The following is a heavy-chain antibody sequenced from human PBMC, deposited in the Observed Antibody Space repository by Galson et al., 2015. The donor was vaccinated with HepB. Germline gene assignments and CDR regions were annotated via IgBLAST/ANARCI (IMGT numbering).Heavy chain of an antibody. J-gene: IGHJ3*02. V-gene: IGHV1-3*01. D-gene: IGHD3-16*01. CDR2: INAGNGNT. Sequence: SVKVSCKASGYTFTSYAMHWVRQAPGQSLEWMGWINAGNGNTKYSQRFQGRVTITRDTSASTAYMELSSLRSEDTAVFYCARADYTYAPGTFDIWGQGTMVTVSS. CDR1: GYTFTSYA. CDR3: ARADYTYAPGTFDI.